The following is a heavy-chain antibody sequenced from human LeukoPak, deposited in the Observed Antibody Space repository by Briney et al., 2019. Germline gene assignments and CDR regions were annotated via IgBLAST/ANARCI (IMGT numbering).Heavy chain of an antibody. Sequence: ASVKVSCKASGYTFTGYAMNWVRQAPGQGLEWMGWINTNTGNPTYAQGFTGRFVFSLDTSVSTAYLQISSLKAEDTAVYYCARAHRIAARRWEYYYYYYMDVWGKGTTVTVSS. CDR2: INTNTGNP. V-gene: IGHV7-4-1*02. D-gene: IGHD6-6*01. J-gene: IGHJ6*03. CDR3: ARAHRIAARRWEYYYYYYMDV. CDR1: GYTFTGYA.